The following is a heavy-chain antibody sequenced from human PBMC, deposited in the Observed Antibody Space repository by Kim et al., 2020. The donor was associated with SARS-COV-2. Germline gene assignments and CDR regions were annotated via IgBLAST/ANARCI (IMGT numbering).Heavy chain of an antibody. CDR2: INHSGST. J-gene: IGHJ6*02. V-gene: IGHV4-34*01. CDR1: GGSFSGYY. Sequence: SETLSLTCAVYGGSFSGYYWSWIRQPPGKGLEWIGEINHSGSTNYNPSLKSRVTISVDTSKNQFSLKLSSVTAADTAVYYCARGIGYYYYYGMDVWGQETTVTVPS. CDR3: ARGIGYYYYYGMDV.